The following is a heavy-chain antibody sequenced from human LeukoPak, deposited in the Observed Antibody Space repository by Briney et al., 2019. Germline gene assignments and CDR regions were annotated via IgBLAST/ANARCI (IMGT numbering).Heavy chain of an antibody. CDR2: IYTSGST. CDR3: ARNVLDAFDI. CDR1: GGSISSGSYY. D-gene: IGHD1-1*01. Sequence: PSETLSLTCTVSGGSISSGSYYWSWIRQPAGKGLEWIGRIYTSGSTNYNPSLKSRVTISVDTSKNQFSLKLSSVTAADTAVYYCARNVLDAFDIWGQGTMVTVSS. V-gene: IGHV4-61*02. J-gene: IGHJ3*02.